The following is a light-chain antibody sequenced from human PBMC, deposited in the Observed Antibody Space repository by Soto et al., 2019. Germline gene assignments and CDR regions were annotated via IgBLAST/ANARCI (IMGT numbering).Light chain of an antibody. J-gene: IGLJ1*01. CDR3: SSYTTITTLYV. CDR1: SSDVGGYNY. CDR2: DVS. V-gene: IGLV2-14*01. Sequence: QSVLTQPASVSGSPGQSITISCTGTSSDVGGYNYVSWYQQHSGKAPKLMIYDVSDRPSGVSNRFSGSKSGNTASLTISGLQAEDEADYYCSSYTTITTLYVFGTGTKVTVL.